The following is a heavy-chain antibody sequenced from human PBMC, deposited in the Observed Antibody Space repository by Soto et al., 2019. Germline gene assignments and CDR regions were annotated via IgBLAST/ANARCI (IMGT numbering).Heavy chain of an antibody. Sequence: GGSLRLSCAASGFTFSNAWMNWVRQAPGKGLEWVGRIKSKTDGGTTDYAAPVKGRFTISRDDSKNTLYLQMNSLKTEDTAVYYCTTQIPLWTTVVQHWGQGILITVSS. D-gene: IGHD5-18*01. J-gene: IGHJ1*01. V-gene: IGHV3-15*07. CDR3: TTQIPLWTTVVQH. CDR2: IKSKTDGGTT. CDR1: GFTFSNAW.